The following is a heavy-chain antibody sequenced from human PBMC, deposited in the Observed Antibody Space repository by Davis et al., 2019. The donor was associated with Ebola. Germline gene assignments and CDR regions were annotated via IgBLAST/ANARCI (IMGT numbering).Heavy chain of an antibody. CDR1: GYRFLSYG. J-gene: IGHJ4*02. CDR2: ITTYNGNT. D-gene: IGHD1-26*01. V-gene: IGHV1-18*01. CDR3: VRGHSGSYDY. Sequence: ASVKVSCKASGYRFLSYGISWLRQAPGQGLEWMGWITTYNGNTDYSQKVQGRVTMTTDTSTTTVYMELNSLTSDDTAVYYCVRGHSGSYDYWGQGTLVTVS.